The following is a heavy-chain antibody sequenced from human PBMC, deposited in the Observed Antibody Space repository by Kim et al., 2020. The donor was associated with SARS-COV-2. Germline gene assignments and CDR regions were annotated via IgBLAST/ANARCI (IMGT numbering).Heavy chain of an antibody. CDR2: INHSGST. V-gene: IGHV4-34*01. J-gene: IGHJ4*02. Sequence: SETLSLTCAVYGGSFSGYYWSWIRQPPGKGLEWTGEINHSGSTNYNPSLKSRVTISVDTSKNQFSQKLSSVTAADTAVYYCARGSPCTSGGITMGRGVFWGFYSWGQGTLVTVSS. CDR1: GGSFSGYY. D-gene: IGHD3-10*01. CDR3: ARGSPCTSGGITMGRGVFWGFYS.